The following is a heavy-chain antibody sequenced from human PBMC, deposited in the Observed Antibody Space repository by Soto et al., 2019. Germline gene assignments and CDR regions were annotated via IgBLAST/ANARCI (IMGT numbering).Heavy chain of an antibody. D-gene: IGHD6-6*01. CDR2: ILYDGSVQ. J-gene: IGHJ5*02. V-gene: IGHV3-30-3*01. Sequence: GGSLRLSCAGSGFTFSNYAVNWVRQAPGKGLEWVAVILYDGSVQHYADSVKGRFTVSRDNSKNTVYLQMNSLTPEDTATYYCAREESVAALNWFDPWGQGTLVTVSS. CDR1: GFTFSNYA. CDR3: AREESVAALNWFDP.